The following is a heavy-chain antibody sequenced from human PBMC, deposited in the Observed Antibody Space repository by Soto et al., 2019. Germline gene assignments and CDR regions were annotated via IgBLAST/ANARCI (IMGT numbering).Heavy chain of an antibody. V-gene: IGHV4-4*07. Sequence: PWETVSLTCPVSGGSINTFYWSWVRQPAGKGLEWIVRIFSSGSTSFNPSLESRVAMSVDTSKNHFSLNLSSVTAADMAVYYCAREGSYSAYNFAHGIQLWSFDFWGQGALVTVSS. D-gene: IGHD5-12*01. J-gene: IGHJ4*02. CDR2: IFSSGST. CDR1: GGSINTFY. CDR3: AREGSYSAYNFAHGIQLWSFDF.